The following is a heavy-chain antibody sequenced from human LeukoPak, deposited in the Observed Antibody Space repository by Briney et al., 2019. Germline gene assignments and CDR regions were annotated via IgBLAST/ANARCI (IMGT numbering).Heavy chain of an antibody. J-gene: IGHJ3*02. CDR1: GFTFSSYS. CDR3: ARNYYDSSGYYPDAFDI. V-gene: IGHV3-21*01. CDR2: ISSSSSYI. Sequence: GGSLRLSRAASGFTFSSYSMNWVRQAPGKGLEWVSSISSSSSYIYYADSVKGRFTISRDNAKNSLYLQMNSLRAEDTAVYYCARNYYDSSGYYPDAFDIWGQGTMVTVSS. D-gene: IGHD3-22*01.